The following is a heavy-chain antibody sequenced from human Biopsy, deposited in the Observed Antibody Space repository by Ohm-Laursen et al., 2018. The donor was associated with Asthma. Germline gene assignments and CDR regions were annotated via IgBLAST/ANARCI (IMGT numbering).Heavy chain of an antibody. Sequence: SVKVSCKASGYNFISFAIHWVRQAPGQRLEWMGRINPNRGGTNYAQKFQGRVTMTRDTSISTAYMEVSRLRSDDTAVYYCARDVDLRSVYWGQGTLVTVSS. CDR2: INPNRGGT. CDR1: GYNFISFA. V-gene: IGHV1-2*06. CDR3: ARDVDLRSVY. D-gene: IGHD2-15*01. J-gene: IGHJ4*02.